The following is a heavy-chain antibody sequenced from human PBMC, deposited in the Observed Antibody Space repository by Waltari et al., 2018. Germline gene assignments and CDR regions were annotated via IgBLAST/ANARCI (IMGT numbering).Heavy chain of an antibody. CDR2: ISHSGDT. D-gene: IGHD1-26*01. J-gene: IGHJ4*02. CDR3: ARLVVGATKDF. CDR1: GASFGGYY. V-gene: IGHV4-34*02. Sequence: QMQLQQWGAGLLKPSETLSLTCAVTGASFGGYYWTWIRQPPGRGLEWIGEISHSGDTDYNPSLSSRLTLSIDRSKHQISLRVTSVTAADTAIYYCARLVVGATKDFWGQGTLVTVSS.